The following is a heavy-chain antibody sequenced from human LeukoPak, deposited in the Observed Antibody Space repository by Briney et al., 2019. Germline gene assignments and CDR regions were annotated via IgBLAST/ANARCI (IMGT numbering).Heavy chain of an antibody. CDR2: ISPYSGDT. D-gene: IGHD3-22*01. CDR3: ARDHSSGYLNWFDP. CDR1: AYTLTNYG. V-gene: IGHV1-18*01. J-gene: IGHJ5*02. Sequence: GASVEVSFKASAYTLTNYGFSWVRQTPGQGLEWMGWISPYSGDTDYAQKFQGRVTMTTDTFTSTVYLELRSLRSDDTAVYYCARDHSSGYLNWFDPWGQGTLVTVSS.